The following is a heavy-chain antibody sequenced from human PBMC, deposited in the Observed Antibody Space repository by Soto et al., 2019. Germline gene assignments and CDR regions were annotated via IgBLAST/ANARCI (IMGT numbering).Heavy chain of an antibody. V-gene: IGHV1-3*01. CDR3: ARFYCSGDRYYFDY. Sequence: ASVKVSCKASGYTFTTYAMHWVRQAPGQRLEWMGWINAGNGNTKYSQKFQGRVTITRDTSASTAYMELSSLRSEDTAVYYCARFYCSGDRYYFDYWGQGTLVTVSS. CDR1: GYTFTTYA. J-gene: IGHJ4*02. D-gene: IGHD2-15*01. CDR2: INAGNGNT.